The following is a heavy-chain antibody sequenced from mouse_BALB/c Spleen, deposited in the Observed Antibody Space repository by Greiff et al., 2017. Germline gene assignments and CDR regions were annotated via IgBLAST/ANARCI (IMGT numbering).Heavy chain of an antibody. D-gene: IGHD2-10*02. CDR2: IYPGDGDT. J-gene: IGHJ4*01. V-gene: IGHV1-87*01. Sequence: QVQLQQSGAELARPGASVKLSCKASGYTFTSYWMQWVKQRPGQGLEWIGAIYPGDGDTRYTQKFKGKATLTADKSSSTAYMQLSSLASEDSAVYYCAREVWSYAMDYWGQGTSVTVSS. CDR1: GYTFTSYW. CDR3: AREVWSYAMDY.